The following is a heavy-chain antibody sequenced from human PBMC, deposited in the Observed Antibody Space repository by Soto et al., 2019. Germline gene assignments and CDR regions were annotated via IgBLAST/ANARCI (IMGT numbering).Heavy chain of an antibody. J-gene: IGHJ4*02. V-gene: IGHV3-74*01. Sequence: EVQLVESGGGLVQPGGSLRLSCVASGFTFDYYWMHWVRQAPGEGLMWVSRLQTDGSHPAYADSVKGRFTISRDNAKNTLYLPMNNLGAADTAVYYWARGGDPDCGGPGTLVTVSS. CDR3: ARGGDPDC. D-gene: IGHD3-10*01. CDR1: GFTFDYYW. CDR2: LQTDGSHP.